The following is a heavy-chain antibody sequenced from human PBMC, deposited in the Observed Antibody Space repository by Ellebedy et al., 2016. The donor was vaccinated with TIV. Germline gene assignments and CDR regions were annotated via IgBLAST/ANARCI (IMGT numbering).Heavy chain of an antibody. D-gene: IGHD6-19*01. CDR2: INHGGST. Sequence: SETLSLXCAVYGGSFSGYYWSWIRQTPGKGLEYIGEINHGGSTNYNPSLTSRVTISVDTSKNELSLKLSSVTAADSAVYYCVFGYSSVWYVLWGQGSLVTVSS. CDR3: VFGYSSVWYVL. V-gene: IGHV4-34*01. J-gene: IGHJ4*02. CDR1: GGSFSGYY.